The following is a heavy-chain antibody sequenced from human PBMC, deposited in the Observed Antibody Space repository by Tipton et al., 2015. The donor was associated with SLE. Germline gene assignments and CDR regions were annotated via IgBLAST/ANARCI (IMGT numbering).Heavy chain of an antibody. CDR1: GGSISSYY. CDR2: FFHSGIT. CDR3: ASATGNIGS. J-gene: IGHJ4*02. D-gene: IGHD6-13*01. V-gene: IGHV4-59*01. Sequence: LRLSCTFSGGSISSYYWTWIRQPPGKGLAWVGYFFHSGITNYNPALKGRVTISMDTSKNQFSLRLSSVTTADTAVYYCASATGNIGSWGQGSMVTVSS.